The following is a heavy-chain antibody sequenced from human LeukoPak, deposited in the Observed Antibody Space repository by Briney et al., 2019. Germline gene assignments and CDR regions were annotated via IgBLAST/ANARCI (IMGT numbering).Heavy chain of an antibody. V-gene: IGHV4-30-4*08. CDR2: IYYSGST. D-gene: IGHD3/OR15-3a*01. J-gene: IGHJ3*02. Sequence: PSETLSLTCTVSGGSISSGDYYWSWIRQPPWKGLEWFGYIYYSGSTYYNPSLKSRVTTSVDTSKNQFSLKLSSVTAADTAVYYCARDFDFWSSRNNDAFDIWGQGTMVTVSS. CDR3: ARDFDFWSSRNNDAFDI. CDR1: GGSISSGDYY.